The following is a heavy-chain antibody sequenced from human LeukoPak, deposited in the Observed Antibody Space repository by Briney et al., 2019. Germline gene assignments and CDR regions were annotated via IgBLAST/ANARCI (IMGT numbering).Heavy chain of an antibody. CDR3: TTTWRIQLWLI. D-gene: IGHD5-18*01. V-gene: IGHV3-15*01. J-gene: IGHJ4*02. CDR1: GFTFSNAW. CDR2: IKSKTDGGTT. Sequence: GGSLRLSCAASGFTFSNAWMSWVRQAPGKGLEWVGRIKSKTDGGTTDYAAPVKGRFTISRDDSKNTLYLQMNGLKTEDTAVYYCTTTWRIQLWLIWGQGTLVTVSS.